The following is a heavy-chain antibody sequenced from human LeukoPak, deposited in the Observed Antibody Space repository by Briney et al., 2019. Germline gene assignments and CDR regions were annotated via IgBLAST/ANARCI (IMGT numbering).Heavy chain of an antibody. V-gene: IGHV1-2*02. Sequence: GASVKVSCKASGYTFTSYGISWVRQAPGQGLEWMGWINPNSGGTNYAQKFQGRVTMTRDTSITTAYMELSRLTSDDTAVYYCARTRGGYSYGYPGYFQHWGQGTLVTVSS. D-gene: IGHD5-18*01. CDR2: INPNSGGT. J-gene: IGHJ1*01. CDR3: ARTRGGYSYGYPGYFQH. CDR1: GYTFTSYG.